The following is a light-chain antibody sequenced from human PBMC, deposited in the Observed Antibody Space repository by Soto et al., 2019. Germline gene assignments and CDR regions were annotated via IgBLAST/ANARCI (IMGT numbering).Light chain of an antibody. V-gene: IGKV1-5*01. CDR1: QSISSW. Sequence: DIPMTQSPSTLSASVGDRVTITCRASQSISSWLAWYQQKPGKAPKFLIYDASSLESGVPSRFSGSGSGTEFTLTISSLQPDDFATYYCQQYNTYSPTFGQGTKVEIK. J-gene: IGKJ1*01. CDR2: DAS. CDR3: QQYNTYSPT.